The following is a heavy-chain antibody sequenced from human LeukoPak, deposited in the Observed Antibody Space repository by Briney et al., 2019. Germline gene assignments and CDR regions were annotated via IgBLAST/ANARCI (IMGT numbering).Heavy chain of an antibody. J-gene: IGHJ4*02. D-gene: IGHD6-19*01. CDR1: GYTFTSYY. Sequence: ASVEVSCKASGYTFTSYYMHWVRQAPGQGLEWMGWINPNSGGTNYAQKFQGRVTMTRDTSISTAYMELSRLRSDDTAVYYCASSYAGYSSGWEFDYWGQGTLVTVSS. CDR3: ASSYAGYSSGWEFDY. V-gene: IGHV1-2*02. CDR2: INPNSGGT.